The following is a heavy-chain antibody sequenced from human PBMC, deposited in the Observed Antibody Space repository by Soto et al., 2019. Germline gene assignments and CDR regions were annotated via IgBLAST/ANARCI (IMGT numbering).Heavy chain of an antibody. V-gene: IGHV3-30-3*01. J-gene: IGHJ4*02. CDR2: VSFDGVNE. CDR1: GFTLNTYS. Sequence: HPGGSLRLSCSVSGFTLNTYSMHWVRQAPGKGLEWVAVVSFDGVNEHYRDSVKGRFTISRDIAKNMLYLQMTSLRLEDTALYYCARDPDLIEAAGNYFDYWGQGTLVTVSS. CDR3: ARDPDLIEAAGNYFDY. D-gene: IGHD6-13*01.